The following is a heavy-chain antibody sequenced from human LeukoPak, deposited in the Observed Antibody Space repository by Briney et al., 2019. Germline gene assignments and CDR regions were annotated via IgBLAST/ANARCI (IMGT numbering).Heavy chain of an antibody. CDR3: ARGVRYGDFLGN. Sequence: PGGSLRLSCAASGFSFSYYGMHWVRQAPGKGLEWVAVIWDDGRRKYYTASVKDRFTISRDNSNNTLFLQMNSLRTEDTAMYYCARGVRYGDFLGNWGQGALVTVSS. CDR2: IWDDGRRK. D-gene: IGHD4-17*01. CDR1: GFSFSYYG. V-gene: IGHV3-33*01. J-gene: IGHJ4*02.